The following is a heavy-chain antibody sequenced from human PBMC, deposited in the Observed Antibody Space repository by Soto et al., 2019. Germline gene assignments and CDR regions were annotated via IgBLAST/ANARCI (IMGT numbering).Heavy chain of an antibody. D-gene: IGHD6-19*01. CDR3: ARDTRYSSGYYDS. CDR1: GFTFSSEA. J-gene: IGHJ4*02. V-gene: IGHV3-30-3*01. Sequence: GGSLRLSCSASGFTFSSEAMHRVRQAPGKGLEWVAVISYDGSNIYYADSVRGRFSISRDNSKNTLYVQMNSLRLEDTAVYYCARDTRYSSGYYDSWGQGTLVTVSS. CDR2: ISYDGSNI.